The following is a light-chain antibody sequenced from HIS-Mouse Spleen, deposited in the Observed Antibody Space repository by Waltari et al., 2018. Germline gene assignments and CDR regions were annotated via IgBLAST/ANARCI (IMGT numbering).Light chain of an antibody. J-gene: IGLJ2*01. CDR1: NLGHNY. V-gene: IGLV3-1*01. CDR2: HDS. Sequence: SYELTQPPSVSVSPGQTASITCPGANLGHNYPCWYQQTPGQSPVLVIYHDSKRPSGIPERFSGSNSGNTATLTISGTQAMDEADYYCQAWDSSTAVFGGGTKLTVL. CDR3: QAWDSSTAV.